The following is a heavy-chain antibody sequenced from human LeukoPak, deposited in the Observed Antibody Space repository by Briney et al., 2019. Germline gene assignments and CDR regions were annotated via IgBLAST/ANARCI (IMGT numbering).Heavy chain of an antibody. D-gene: IGHD3-22*01. J-gene: IGHJ5*02. CDR1: GGSISSYY. V-gene: IGHV4-59*01. CDR3: ARYPNYYDSSGPKNNWFDP. Sequence: PSETLSLTCTVSGGSISSYYWSWIRQPPGKGLEWIGYIYYSGSTNYNPSLKSRVTISVDTSKNQFSLKLSSVTAADTAVYYCARYPNYYDSSGPKNNWFDPWGQGTLVTVSS. CDR2: IYYSGST.